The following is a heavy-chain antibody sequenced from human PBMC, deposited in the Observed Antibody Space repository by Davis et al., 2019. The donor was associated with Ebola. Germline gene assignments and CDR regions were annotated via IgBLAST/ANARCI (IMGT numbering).Heavy chain of an antibody. V-gene: IGHV3-7*01. CDR1: GFTFSSNW. CDR3: ARDDYDFWGGYSPVYYYGMDV. D-gene: IGHD3-3*01. CDR2: IQEDGNEK. J-gene: IGHJ6*04. Sequence: GESLKISCAASGFTFSSNWMSWVRQAPGKGLEWVATIQEDGNEKYYVDSVKGRFTISRDNAKNSLYLQMNSLRAEDTAVYYCARDDYDFWGGYSPVYYYGMDVWGKGTTVTVSS.